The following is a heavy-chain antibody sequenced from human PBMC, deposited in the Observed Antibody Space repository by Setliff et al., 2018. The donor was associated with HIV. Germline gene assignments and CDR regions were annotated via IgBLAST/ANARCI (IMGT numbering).Heavy chain of an antibody. CDR3: ARGGPAVAYAVDV. CDR1: GGSFSGYY. V-gene: IGHV4-34*01. J-gene: IGHJ6*02. D-gene: IGHD5-12*01. Sequence: SETLSLTCAVYGGSFSGYYWSWIRQPPGKGLEWIANIYPSGSIWPSGTSNYSPSLKGRDTISLDMSQNQFSLKVNSVTAADTAIYYCARGGPAVAYAVDVWGQGTTVTVSS. CDR2: IYPSGSIWPSGTS.